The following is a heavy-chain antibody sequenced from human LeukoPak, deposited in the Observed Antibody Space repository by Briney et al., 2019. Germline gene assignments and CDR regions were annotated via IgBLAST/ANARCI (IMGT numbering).Heavy chain of an antibody. CDR3: AKNYDSSGYSLMDY. CDR2: ISSSSSYI. CDR1: GFTFSSYS. D-gene: IGHD3-22*01. Sequence: GGSLRLSCAASGFTFSSYSMNWVRQAPGKGLEWVSSISSSSSYIYYADSVKGRFTISRDNSKDTLYLQMNSLRAEDTAVYYCAKNYDSSGYSLMDYWGQGTLVTVSS. V-gene: IGHV3-21*04. J-gene: IGHJ4*02.